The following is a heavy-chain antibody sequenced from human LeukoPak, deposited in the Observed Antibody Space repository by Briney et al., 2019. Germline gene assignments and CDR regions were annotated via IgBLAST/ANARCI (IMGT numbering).Heavy chain of an antibody. V-gene: IGHV3-74*01. CDR2: INSDGSST. D-gene: IGHD3-3*01. CDR3: ARDFEVAPSYYYYGMDV. J-gene: IGHJ6*02. Sequence: GGCLRLSCAASGFTFSSYWMHWVRHAPGKGLGWGSRINSDGSSTSYADSVKGRFTISRDNAKNTLYLQMNSLRAEDTAVYYCARDFEVAPSYYYYGMDVWGQGTTVTVSS. CDR1: GFTFSSYW.